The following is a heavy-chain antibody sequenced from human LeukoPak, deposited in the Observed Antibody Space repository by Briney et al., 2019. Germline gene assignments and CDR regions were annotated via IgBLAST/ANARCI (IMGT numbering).Heavy chain of an antibody. D-gene: IGHD4-11*01. J-gene: IGHJ3*02. CDR2: ISSSSHFM. V-gene: IGHV3-21*01. Sequence: GGSLRLSCAASGLTFSSYSMNWVRLAPGKGLGWVSSISSSSHFMYYADAVKGRFPSSRANAKNTLYLQMCSLRTEDTAAYYCARAISYYDASDIWGQGPRVTVFS. CDR3: ARAISYYDASDI. CDR1: GLTFSSYS.